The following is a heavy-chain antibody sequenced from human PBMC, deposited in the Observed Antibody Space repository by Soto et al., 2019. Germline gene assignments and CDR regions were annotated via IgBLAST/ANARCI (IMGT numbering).Heavy chain of an antibody. J-gene: IGHJ2*01. CDR3: ARDGAFGENRGWWFDL. D-gene: IGHD3-10*01. Sequence: QVQLVESGGGVVQPGRSLRLSCAASGFSLSDYGMHWVRQAPGKGLEWVAISWYDGRNKYNADSVKGRFTISRDNSKNMLYLQMESLRAEDTAVYYCARDGAFGENRGWWFDLWGRGTLVTVSS. V-gene: IGHV3-33*01. CDR1: GFSLSDYG. CDR2: SWYDGRNK.